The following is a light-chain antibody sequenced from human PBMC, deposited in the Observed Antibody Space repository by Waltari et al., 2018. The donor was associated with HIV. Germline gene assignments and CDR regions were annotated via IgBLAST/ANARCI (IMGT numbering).Light chain of an antibody. CDR2: SAS. CDR1: QTIGYY. Sequence: DIQMPQSPTSLAAYEGDRVTLTCRSSQTIGYYLNWYQQIPGRPPKLLIHSASTLQSGVPSRFTGSGSGTDFTLTISGLQREDFATYFCQQSYGTPPWTFGQGTRVEV. CDR3: QQSYGTPPWT. J-gene: IGKJ1*01. V-gene: IGKV1-39*01.